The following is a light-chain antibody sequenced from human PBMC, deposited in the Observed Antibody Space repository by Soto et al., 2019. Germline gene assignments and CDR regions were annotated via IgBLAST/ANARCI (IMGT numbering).Light chain of an antibody. CDR3: QKYNSAPRT. CDR1: QGISSA. J-gene: IGKJ1*01. Sequence: TPLTQSPSSLSATVGDRVTIPCRASQGISSALAWYQQKPGKAPKLLIYDASSLQSGVPSRFSGSGSGTDFTLAISSLQPEDVATYYCQKYNSAPRTLAQGTKVDIK. V-gene: IGKV1-27*01. CDR2: DAS.